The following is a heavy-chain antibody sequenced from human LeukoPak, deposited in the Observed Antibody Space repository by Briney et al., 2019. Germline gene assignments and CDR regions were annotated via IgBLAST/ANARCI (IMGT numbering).Heavy chain of an antibody. CDR3: ASAEVIDYSNYRSFDY. J-gene: IGHJ4*02. CDR2: INHSGST. Sequence: PSETLSLTCAVYGGSFSGYYWSWIRQPPGKGLEWIGEINHSGSTNYNPSLKSRATISVDTSKNQFSLKLSSVTAADTAVYYCASAEVIDYSNYRSFDYWGQGTLVTVSS. CDR1: GGSFSGYY. D-gene: IGHD4-11*01. V-gene: IGHV4-34*01.